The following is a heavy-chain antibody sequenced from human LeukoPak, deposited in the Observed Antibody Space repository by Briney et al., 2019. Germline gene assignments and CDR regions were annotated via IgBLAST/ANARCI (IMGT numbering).Heavy chain of an antibody. CDR3: VRDGGNGGDY. V-gene: IGHV3-48*01. J-gene: IGHJ4*02. Sequence: GGSLRLSCAASGFTFSTYSMNWVRQAPGKGLEWVSYISISSNTIYYADSVKGRFTISRDNAKNSLYLQMNRLRADDTAVYYCVRDGGNGGDYWGQGTVVTVSP. D-gene: IGHD2-15*01. CDR1: GFTFSTYS. CDR2: ISISSNTI.